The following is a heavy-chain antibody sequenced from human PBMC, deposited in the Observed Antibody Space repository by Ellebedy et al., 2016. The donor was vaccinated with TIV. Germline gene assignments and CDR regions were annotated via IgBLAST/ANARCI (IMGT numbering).Heavy chain of an antibody. D-gene: IGHD6-25*01. Sequence: GESLKISXAASGFTFSSYGMHWVRQAPGKGLEWVAVISYDGSNKYYADSVKGRFTISRDNSKNTLYLQMNSLRAEDTAVYYCARDQRGYWGQGTLVTVSS. CDR1: GFTFSSYG. CDR3: ARDQRGY. J-gene: IGHJ4*02. CDR2: ISYDGSNK. V-gene: IGHV3-30*03.